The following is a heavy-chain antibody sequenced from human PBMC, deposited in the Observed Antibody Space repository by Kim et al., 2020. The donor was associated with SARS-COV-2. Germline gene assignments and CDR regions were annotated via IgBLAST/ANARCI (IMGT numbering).Heavy chain of an antibody. Sequence: GGSLRLSCAASGFTFSSYAMSWVRQAPGKGLEWVSAISGSGGSTYYADSVKGRFTISRDNSKNTLYLQMNSLRAEDTAVYYCAKHGHYDFWSGYGMDVWGQGTTVTVSS. CDR1: GFTFSSYA. V-gene: IGHV3-23*01. CDR3: AKHGHYDFWSGYGMDV. J-gene: IGHJ6*02. CDR2: ISGSGGST. D-gene: IGHD3-3*01.